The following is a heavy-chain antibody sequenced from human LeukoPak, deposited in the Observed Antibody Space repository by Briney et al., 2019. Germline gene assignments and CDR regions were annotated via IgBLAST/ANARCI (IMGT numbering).Heavy chain of an antibody. V-gene: IGHV3-33*08. Sequence: GGSLRLSCAASGFTFSSYAMSWVRQAPGKGLEWVAVIWYDGSNKYYADSVKGRFTISRDNSKNTLYLQMNSLRAEDTAVYYCARDSKGGDAFDIWGQRTMVTVSS. CDR2: IWYDGSNK. CDR1: GFTFSSYA. CDR3: ARDSKGGDAFDI. J-gene: IGHJ3*02.